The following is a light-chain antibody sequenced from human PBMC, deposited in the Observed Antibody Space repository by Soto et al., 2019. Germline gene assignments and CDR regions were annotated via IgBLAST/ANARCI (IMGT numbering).Light chain of an antibody. CDR3: QQYGPSLPMYS. J-gene: IGKJ2*01. CDR1: QTLSSRY. Sequence: EIVLTQSPGTLSLSPGERATLSCRTSQTLSSRYLAWYQQKPGQAPRLLIYGTSNRATGIPDRFSGSGSGTDFTLTINRLEPEDFAVYYCQQYGPSLPMYSFGQGTKLDI. CDR2: GTS. V-gene: IGKV3-20*01.